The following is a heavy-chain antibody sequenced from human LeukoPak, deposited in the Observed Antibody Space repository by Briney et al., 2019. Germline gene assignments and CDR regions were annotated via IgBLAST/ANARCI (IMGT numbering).Heavy chain of an antibody. D-gene: IGHD3-10*01. CDR1: GGSISSYY. CDR2: IYTSGST. J-gene: IGHJ4*02. Sequence: PSETLSLTCTVSGGSISSYYWSWIRQPAGKGLEWIGRIYTSGSTNYNPSLKSRVTISVDTSKNQFSLKLSSVTAADTAVYYCARGYYYGSGSYYFDYWGQGTLVTVSS. V-gene: IGHV4-4*07. CDR3: ARGYYYGSGSYYFDY.